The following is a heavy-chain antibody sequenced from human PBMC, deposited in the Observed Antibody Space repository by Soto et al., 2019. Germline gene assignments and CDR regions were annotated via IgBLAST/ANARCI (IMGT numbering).Heavy chain of an antibody. CDR2: IKNDGSEQ. CDR3: SRENWFQDY. D-gene: IGHD3-10*01. V-gene: IGHV3-7*03. J-gene: IGHJ4*02. CDR1: VFTFSVYY. Sequence: PGGSLRLSCAASVFTFSVYYMTWVRQAPGKGLEWVASIKNDGSEQYYVDSVKGRSTISRDNAKNSLYLQMNSLRAGDTALYYCSRENWFQDYWGQGTLVTVSS.